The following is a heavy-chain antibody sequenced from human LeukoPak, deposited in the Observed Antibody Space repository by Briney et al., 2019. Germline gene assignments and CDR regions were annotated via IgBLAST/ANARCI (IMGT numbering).Heavy chain of an antibody. CDR3: AKVDGRSSWYRRALDI. D-gene: IGHD6-13*01. CDR1: GSTFSSYA. V-gene: IGHV3-23*01. J-gene: IGHJ3*02. Sequence: PGGSLRLSCAASGSTFSSYAMSWVRQAPGKGLEWVSGISDSGGSTYYADSVKGRFTISRDNSKNTLYLQTNSLRVEDTAVYYCAKVDGRSSWYRRALDIWGQGTMVTVSS. CDR2: ISDSGGST.